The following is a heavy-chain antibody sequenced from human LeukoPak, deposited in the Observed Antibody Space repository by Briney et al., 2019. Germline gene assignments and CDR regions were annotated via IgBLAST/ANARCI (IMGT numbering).Heavy chain of an antibody. CDR3: ARDTFDAYDY. V-gene: IGHV3-48*01. CDR1: GFTFSSYS. CDR2: ISSSSSTI. J-gene: IGHJ4*02. D-gene: IGHD2/OR15-2a*01. Sequence: GSLRLSCAASGFTFSSYSMNWVRQAPGKGLEWVSYISSSSSTIYYADSVKGRFTISRDNAKNSLYLQMNSLRAEGAAVYYCARDTFDAYDYWGQGTLVTVSS.